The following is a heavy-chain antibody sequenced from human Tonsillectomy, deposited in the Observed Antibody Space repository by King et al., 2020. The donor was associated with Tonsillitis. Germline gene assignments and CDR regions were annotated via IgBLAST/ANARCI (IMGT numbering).Heavy chain of an antibody. V-gene: IGHV3-30*18. Sequence: VQLVESGGGVVQPGRSLRLSCAASGFTFRRYGMHWVRQAPGKGLEGVAVTSYDGRNRYYADSVKGRFTISRDNSKDTLFLQMNSLRPEDTAVYYCAKDIRGYCSGACCYGMDVWGQGTTVTVSS. CDR3: AKDIRGYCSGACCYGMDV. D-gene: IGHD2-15*01. CDR2: TSYDGRNR. J-gene: IGHJ6*02. CDR1: GFTFRRYG.